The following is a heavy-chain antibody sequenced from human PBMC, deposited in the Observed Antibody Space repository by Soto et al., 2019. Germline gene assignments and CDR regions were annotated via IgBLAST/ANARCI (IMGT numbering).Heavy chain of an antibody. CDR2: IISSSSYI. Sequence: XGSLILSCSASGFTFSSYSMNWVRQAPGKGLEWVSSIISSSSYIYYADSVKGRFTISRDNAKNSLYLQMNSLRAEDTAVYYCARDSRTYGMDVWGQGTTVTVSS. CDR1: GFTFSSYS. V-gene: IGHV3-21*01. CDR3: ARDSRTYGMDV. J-gene: IGHJ6*02.